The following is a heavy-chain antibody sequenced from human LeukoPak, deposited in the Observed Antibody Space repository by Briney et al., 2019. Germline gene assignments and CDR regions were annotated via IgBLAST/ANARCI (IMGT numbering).Heavy chain of an antibody. V-gene: IGHV4-59*12. D-gene: IGHD6-13*01. CDR1: GGSISSYY. CDR2: IYYSGST. J-gene: IGHJ4*02. Sequence: SETLSLTCTVSGGSISSYYWSWIRQPPGKGLEWIGYIYYSGSTNYNPSLKSRVTISVDKSKNQFSLKLSSVTAADTAVYYCARDTDSERYSSSWFPFDYWGQGTLVTVSS. CDR3: ARDTDSERYSSSWFPFDY.